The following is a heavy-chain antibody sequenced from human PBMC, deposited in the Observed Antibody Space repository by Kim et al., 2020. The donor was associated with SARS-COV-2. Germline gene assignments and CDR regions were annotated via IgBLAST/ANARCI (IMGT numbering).Heavy chain of an antibody. J-gene: IGHJ3*02. CDR2: ISGSGGST. CDR3: AKDYLFPLSEMYYYGSGRVHGRCAFDI. CDR1: GFTFSSYA. Sequence: GGSLRLSCAASGFTFSSYAMSWVRQAPGKGLEWVSAISGSGGSTYYADSVKGRFTISRDNSKNTLYLQMNSLRAEDTAVYYCAKDYLFPLSEMYYYGSGRVHGRCAFDIWGQGTMVTVSS. V-gene: IGHV3-23*01. D-gene: IGHD3-10*01.